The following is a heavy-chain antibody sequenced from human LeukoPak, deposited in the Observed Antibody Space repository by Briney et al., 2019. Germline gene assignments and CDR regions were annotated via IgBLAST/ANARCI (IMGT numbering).Heavy chain of an antibody. V-gene: IGHV3-23*01. CDR3: AKGYSSGWYFFDN. D-gene: IGHD6-19*01. Sequence: GGSLRLSCAASGFTFSSYAMNWVRQAPGKGREWVSAISGRGGSTHYADSVKGRFTVSRDDSKNTLYLQMNSLRAEDTAVYYCAKGYSSGWYFFDNWGQGILVTVSS. CDR1: GFTFSSYA. J-gene: IGHJ4*02. CDR2: ISGRGGST.